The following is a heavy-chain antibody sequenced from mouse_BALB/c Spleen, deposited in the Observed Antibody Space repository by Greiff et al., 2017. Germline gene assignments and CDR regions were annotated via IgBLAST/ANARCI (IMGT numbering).Heavy chain of an antibody. Sequence: QVQLQQSGAELVRPGTSVKVSCKASGYAFTNYLIEWVKQRPGQGLEWIGVINPGSGGTNYNEKFKDKATLTVDKSSSTAYMQLSSLTSEDSAVYYCARSHYGSGYAMDYWGQGTSVTVSS. CDR2: INPGSGGT. V-gene: IGHV1-54*01. J-gene: IGHJ4*01. CDR3: ARSHYGSGYAMDY. D-gene: IGHD1-1*01. CDR1: GYAFTNYL.